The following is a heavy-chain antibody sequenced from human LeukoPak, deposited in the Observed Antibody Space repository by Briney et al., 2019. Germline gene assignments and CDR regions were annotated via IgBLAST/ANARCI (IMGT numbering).Heavy chain of an antibody. J-gene: IGHJ4*02. CDR2: ISAYNGNT. Sequence: GASVKVSCKASGYTFTSYGISWVRQAPGQGLEWMGWISAYNGNTNYAQKLQGRVTMTTDTSTSTAYMELRSLRSDDTAVYYCARGEVGRYFDWPLPIDYWGQGTLVTVSS. D-gene: IGHD3-9*01. CDR3: ARGEVGRYFDWPLPIDY. CDR1: GYTFTSYG. V-gene: IGHV1-18*01.